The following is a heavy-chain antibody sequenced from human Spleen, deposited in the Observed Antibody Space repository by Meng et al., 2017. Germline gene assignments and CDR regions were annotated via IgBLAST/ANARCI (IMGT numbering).Heavy chain of an antibody. V-gene: IGHV4-4*02. J-gene: IGHJ4*02. D-gene: IGHD6-19*01. CDR1: CGSISTTKW. CDR3: ASYNSGWPQFDS. Sequence: QVQLQEAGPGLVKPSGTLSLTCAVSCGSISTTKWWNWVRQTPGKGLEWVGEIYHSGSTNYIPSLKSRVTMSVDKSKNQFSLKLTSVTAADTAVYYCASYNSGWPQFDSWGQGILVTVSS. CDR2: IYHSGST.